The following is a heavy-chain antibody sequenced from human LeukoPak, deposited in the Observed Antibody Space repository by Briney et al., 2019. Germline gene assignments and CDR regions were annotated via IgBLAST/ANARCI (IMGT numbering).Heavy chain of an antibody. CDR2: IYYRGST. CDR3: ARQNRYDIYYFDY. CDR1: GGSISSYY. Sequence: SETLSLTCTVSGGSISSYYWSWIRQPPGKGLECIGYIYYRGSTYYNPSLKSRVTISVDTSKNQFSLKLSSVTAADTAVYYCARQNRYDIYYFDYWGQGTLVTVSS. D-gene: IGHD3/OR15-3a*01. V-gene: IGHV4-59*08. J-gene: IGHJ4*02.